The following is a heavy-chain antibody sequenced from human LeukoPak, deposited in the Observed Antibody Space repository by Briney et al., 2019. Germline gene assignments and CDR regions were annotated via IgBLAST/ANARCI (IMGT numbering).Heavy chain of an antibody. CDR2: INTNTGNP. V-gene: IGHV7-4-1*02. D-gene: IGHD2-2*02. CDR3: ARGEGYCSSTSCYKGSYYFDY. CDR1: GYTFTSYY. Sequence: ASVKVSCKASGYTFTSYYMHWVRQAPGQGLEWMGWINTNTGNPTYAQGFTGRFVFSLDTSVSTAYLQISSLKAEDTAVYYCARGEGYCSSTSCYKGSYYFDYWGQGTLVTVSS. J-gene: IGHJ4*02.